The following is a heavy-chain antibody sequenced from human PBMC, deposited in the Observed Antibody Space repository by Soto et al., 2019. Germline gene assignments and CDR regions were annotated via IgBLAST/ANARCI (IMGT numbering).Heavy chain of an antibody. Sequence: EVQLVESGGDLVQPGGSLRLSCAASGFTVSSHYMNWVRQAPGKGLEWVSLIQSGGSTFYADSVKGRFTISRDNSKNTLFLQMNSLRVDDTAMYYCSRDDVYCSGGSCYGVPIDVWGRGTTVTVSS. CDR2: IQSGGST. CDR3: SRDDVYCSGGSCYGVPIDV. J-gene: IGHJ6*03. CDR1: GFTVSSHY. D-gene: IGHD2-15*01. V-gene: IGHV3-66*01.